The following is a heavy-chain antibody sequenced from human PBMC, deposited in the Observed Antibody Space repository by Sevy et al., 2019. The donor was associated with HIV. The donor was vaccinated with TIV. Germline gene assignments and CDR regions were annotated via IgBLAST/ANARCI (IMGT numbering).Heavy chain of an antibody. V-gene: IGHV3-23*01. J-gene: IGHJ6*02. CDR1: GFMFGSYA. D-gene: IGHD3-22*01. CDR3: HGDYDSSQLASYYYYGMDI. CDR2: IRGSGGST. Sequence: GGSLRLSCAASGFMFGSYAMSWVRQAPGKGLEWVSTIRGSGGSTYYADSVKGRFTISRDNSKNRLYLQMNSLRDEDTAVYYCHGDYDSSQLASYYYYGMDIWGQGTTVTVSS.